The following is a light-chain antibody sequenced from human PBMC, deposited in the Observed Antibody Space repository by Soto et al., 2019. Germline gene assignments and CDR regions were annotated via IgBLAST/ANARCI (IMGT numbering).Light chain of an antibody. V-gene: IGKV3-20*01. CDR3: QQYGSSPGYT. CDR2: GAS. CDR1: QSFSSSY. J-gene: IGKJ2*01. Sequence: EIVLTQSPGTLSLSPVERAILSCRASQSFSSSYLAWYQQKSGQAPRLLIDGASSMATAIPDRFSGSGSGTDFTLTISRLEPEDFAVYYCQQYGSSPGYTFGQGTKLEIK.